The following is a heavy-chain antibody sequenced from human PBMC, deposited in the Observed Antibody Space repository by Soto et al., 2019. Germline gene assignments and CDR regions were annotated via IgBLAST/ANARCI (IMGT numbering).Heavy chain of an antibody. CDR1: GFTFNKYA. CDR3: ARNHYDRSGRNTDSFDL. CDR2: IWYDGSNK. J-gene: IGHJ3*01. V-gene: IGHV3-33*01. D-gene: IGHD3-22*01. Sequence: QVQLVESGGGVVQPGGSLRISCAASGFTFNKYAMHWVRQAPGKEMEWVAVIWYDGSNKNYADSAKGRFTISRDNSANTLYLHMNSLRAEDTAVYQCARNHYDRSGRNTDSFDLWGQGTMVSVSS.